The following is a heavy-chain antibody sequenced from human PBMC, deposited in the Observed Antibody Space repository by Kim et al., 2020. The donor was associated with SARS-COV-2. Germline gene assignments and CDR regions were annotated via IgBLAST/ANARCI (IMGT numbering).Heavy chain of an antibody. J-gene: IGHJ6*02. Sequence: ASVKVSCKASGYTFTSYAMHWVRQAPGQRLEWMGWINAGNGNTKYSQKFQGRVTITRDTSASTAYMKLSSLRSEDTAVYYCAGKNSSGWTSRHYYYYGMDVWGQGTTVTISS. CDR1: GYTFTSYA. CDR3: AGKNSSGWTSRHYYYYGMDV. CDR2: INAGNGNT. D-gene: IGHD6-19*01. V-gene: IGHV1-3*01.